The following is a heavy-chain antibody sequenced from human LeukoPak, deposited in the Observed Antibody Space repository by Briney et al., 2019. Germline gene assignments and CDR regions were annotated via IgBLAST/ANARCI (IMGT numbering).Heavy chain of an antibody. D-gene: IGHD1-26*01. J-gene: IGHJ6*03. CDR2: INPSGGSS. Sequence: ASVKVSCKAYGYTFTSYYIHWVRQAPGQRLEWMGIINPSGGSSKDAQKFQGRVTMTRDTSTSTVSMELGSLRSEDTAIYYCAREGLRVGETHYHYYMDVWGKGTMVTISS. CDR3: AREGLRVGETHYHYYMDV. V-gene: IGHV1-46*01. CDR1: GYTFTSYY.